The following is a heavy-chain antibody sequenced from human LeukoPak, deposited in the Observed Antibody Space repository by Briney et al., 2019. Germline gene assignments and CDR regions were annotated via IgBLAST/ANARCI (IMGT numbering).Heavy chain of an antibody. CDR3: ARGQSTIFGVVNYNWFDP. D-gene: IGHD3-3*01. V-gene: IGHV3-66*01. CDR2: IYSGGST. Sequence: GGSLRLSCAASGFTVSSNYMSWVRQAPGKGLEWVSVIYSGGSTYYADSVKGRSTISRDNSKNTLYLQMNSLRAEDTAVYYCARGQSTIFGVVNYNWFDPWGQGTLVTVSS. CDR1: GFTVSSNY. J-gene: IGHJ5*02.